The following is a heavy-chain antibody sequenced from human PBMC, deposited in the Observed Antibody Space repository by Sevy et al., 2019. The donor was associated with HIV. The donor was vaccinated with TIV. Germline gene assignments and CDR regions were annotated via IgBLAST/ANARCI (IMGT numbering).Heavy chain of an antibody. Sequence: GGSLRLSCAASGFTFSSYWMSWVRQAPGKGLEWVANIKQDGSEKYYVDSVKGRFTISRDNAKNSLYLQMNSPRAEDTAVYYCARESGYSYDPLYFDYWGQGTLVTVSS. J-gene: IGHJ4*02. CDR1: GFTFSSYW. D-gene: IGHD5-18*01. V-gene: IGHV3-7*01. CDR3: ARESGYSYDPLYFDY. CDR2: IKQDGSEK.